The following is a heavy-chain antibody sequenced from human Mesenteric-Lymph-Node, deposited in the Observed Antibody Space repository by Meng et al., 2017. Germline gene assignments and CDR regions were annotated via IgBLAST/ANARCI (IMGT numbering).Heavy chain of an antibody. CDR3: ARDRGIAVAVTDY. CDR2: IWYDGSNK. J-gene: IGHJ4*02. CDR1: GFTFSSYG. Sequence: GGSLRLSFAASGFTFSSYGMHWVRQAPGKGLEWVAVIWYDGSNKYYADSVKGRFTISRDNYKNTLYLQMKSLRAEDTAVYYCARDRGIAVAVTDYWGQGTLVTVSS. V-gene: IGHV3-33*01. D-gene: IGHD6-19*01.